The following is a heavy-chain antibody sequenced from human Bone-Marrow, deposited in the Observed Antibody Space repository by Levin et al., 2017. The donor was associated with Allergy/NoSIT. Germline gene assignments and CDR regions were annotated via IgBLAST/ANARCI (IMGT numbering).Heavy chain of an antibody. CDR3: ARGGGSGPIGNYYGMDV. V-gene: IGHV1-8*01. D-gene: IGHD3-10*01. Sequence: GESLKISCKASGYSFTTYEINWVRHVTGQGPEWLGWMNPNTGATDYAGKFQGRVTMTRNISINTAYMELSSLRFEDTALYFCARGGGSGPIGNYYGMDVWGQGTTVAVSS. CDR2: MNPNTGAT. J-gene: IGHJ6*02. CDR1: GYSFTTYE.